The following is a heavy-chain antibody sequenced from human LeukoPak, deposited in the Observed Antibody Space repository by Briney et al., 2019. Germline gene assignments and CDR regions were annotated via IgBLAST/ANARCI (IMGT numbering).Heavy chain of an antibody. V-gene: IGHV3-30*02. CDR2: IRYDGSNK. D-gene: IGHD3-3*01. Sequence: GGSLRLSCAASGFSFSNYGMHWVRQPPGKGLEWVAFIRYDGSNKHYADSVKGRFSISRDNSKTTLYLQMNSLRPEDTAVYYCAKDFPSRDNFRSGYYTDFDYWGQGTLVTVSS. CDR3: AKDFPSRDNFRSGYYTDFDY. J-gene: IGHJ4*02. CDR1: GFSFSNYG.